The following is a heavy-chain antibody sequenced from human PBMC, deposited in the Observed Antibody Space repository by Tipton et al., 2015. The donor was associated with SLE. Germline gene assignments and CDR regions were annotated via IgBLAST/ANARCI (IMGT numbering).Heavy chain of an antibody. CDR3: ARLKRYSSSQYYFDY. CDR1: GGSFSGYY. Sequence: GLVKPSETLSLTCAVYGGSFSGYYWSWIRQPPGKGLEWIGEINHSGSTNYNPSLKSRVTISVDTSKNQFSLKLSSVTAADTAVYYCARLKRYSSSQYYFDYWGQGTLVTVSS. J-gene: IGHJ4*02. CDR2: INHSGST. D-gene: IGHD6-13*01. V-gene: IGHV4-34*01.